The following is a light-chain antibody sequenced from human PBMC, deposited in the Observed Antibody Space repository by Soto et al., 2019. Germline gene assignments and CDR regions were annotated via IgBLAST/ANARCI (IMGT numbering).Light chain of an antibody. CDR1: QSISSW. CDR3: QQYKTYS. CDR2: DTS. Sequence: IHMTHSPFTLSASVLYRVTITFRASQSISSWLAWYHQKAGKAPKLLIYDTSNLEIGVPSRFSGSRSRTEFTLTISSLQPDDFATYYCQQYKTYSFGQGTKVDIK. V-gene: IGKV1-5*01. J-gene: IGKJ1*01.